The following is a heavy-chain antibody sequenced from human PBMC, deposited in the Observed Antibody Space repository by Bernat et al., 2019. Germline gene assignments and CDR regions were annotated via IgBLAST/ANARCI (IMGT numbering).Heavy chain of an antibody. CDR2: IYSGDSEI. V-gene: IGHV5-51*01. Sequence: EVQLVQSGAEVKKPGESLKISCKGSGYSFTNYWIAWLRQMPGKGLEWMGVIYSGDSEIRYSPSFQRQVTISADTSISTAYLQWSSLRASDTAMYYCARHTTGINDYWGQGTLVTVSS. CDR1: GYSFTNYW. D-gene: IGHD2-8*01. CDR3: ARHTTGINDY. J-gene: IGHJ4*02.